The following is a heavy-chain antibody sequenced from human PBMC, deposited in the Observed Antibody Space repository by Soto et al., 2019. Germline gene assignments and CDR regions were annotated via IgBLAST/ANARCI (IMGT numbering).Heavy chain of an antibody. CDR1: GGSISSYY. J-gene: IGHJ3*02. CDR2: IYYSGT. CDR3: ARTYDGSGPNSGGYGFDI. D-gene: IGHD3-22*01. V-gene: IGHV4-59*01. Sequence: PSETLSLTCSVSGGSISSYYWSWIRQPPGKGLEWIAYIYYSGTSYNPSLKSRVSISLDTSKNQFSLKLSSVTAADTAVHYCARTYDGSGPNSGGYGFDIWGQGTMVTVSS.